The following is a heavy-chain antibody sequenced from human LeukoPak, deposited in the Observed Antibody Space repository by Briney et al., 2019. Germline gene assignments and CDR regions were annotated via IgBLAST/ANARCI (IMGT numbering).Heavy chain of an antibody. J-gene: IGHJ4*02. CDR3: ARDVQDSYFDY. V-gene: IGHV1-69*05. Sequence: GASVKVSFKASVGTFSSYAISWVRQAPGQGLEWMGRIIPIFGTANYAQKFQGRVTITTDESTSTAYMELSSLRSEDTAVYYCARDVQDSYFDYWGQGTLVTVSS. D-gene: IGHD3/OR15-3a*01. CDR1: VGTFSSYA. CDR2: IIPIFGTA.